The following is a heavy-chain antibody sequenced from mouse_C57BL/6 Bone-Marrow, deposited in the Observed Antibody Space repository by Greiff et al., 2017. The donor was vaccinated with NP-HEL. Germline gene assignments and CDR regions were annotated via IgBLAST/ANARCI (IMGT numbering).Heavy chain of an antibody. D-gene: IGHD2-5*01. CDR1: GYTFTSYG. CDR2: IYPRSGNT. Sequence: VQVVESGAELARPGASVKLSCKASGYTFTSYGISWVKQRTGQGLEWIGEIYPRSGNTYYNEKFKGKATLTADKSSSTAYMELRSLTSEDSAVYFCARDYSNYVDAMDYWGQGTSVTVSS. CDR3: ARDYSNYVDAMDY. J-gene: IGHJ4*01. V-gene: IGHV1-81*01.